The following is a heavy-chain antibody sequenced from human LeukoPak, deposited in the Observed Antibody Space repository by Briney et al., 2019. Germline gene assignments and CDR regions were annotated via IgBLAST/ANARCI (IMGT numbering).Heavy chain of an antibody. D-gene: IGHD6-19*01. CDR3: ARDPNQWLVRLGYYFDY. Sequence: GRSLRLSCAASGFTFSSYGMHWVRQAPGKGLEWVAVISYDGNNKYYLNSVKGRFTISRDNSKNTLYLQMNSLRAEDTAVYYCARDPNQWLVRLGYYFDYWGQGTLVT. CDR2: ISYDGNNK. J-gene: IGHJ4*02. CDR1: GFTFSSYG. V-gene: IGHV3-30*03.